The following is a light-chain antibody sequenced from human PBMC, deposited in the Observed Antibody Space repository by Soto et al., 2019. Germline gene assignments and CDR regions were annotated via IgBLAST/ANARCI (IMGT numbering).Light chain of an antibody. J-gene: IGLJ3*02. V-gene: IGLV2-14*01. CDR1: MRDVGAYNL. CDR2: EVR. Sequence: QSVLTQPASVSGSAGQSITISCSGTMRDVGAYNLVSWYQQHPGTAPKLIIYEVRNRPSGISSRFSRSRSGNTASLTISGLQSEDESDYYCSAYTARSTLVFGGGTKVTVL. CDR3: SAYTARSTLV.